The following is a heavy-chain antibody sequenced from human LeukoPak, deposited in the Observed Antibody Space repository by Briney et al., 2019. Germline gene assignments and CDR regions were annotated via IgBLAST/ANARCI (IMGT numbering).Heavy chain of an antibody. V-gene: IGHV6-1*01. CDR1: GDSVSSNSDA. J-gene: IGHJ4*02. D-gene: IGHD1-26*01. CDR3: ARDPVGGSTIFDY. CDR2: TYYRSKWYY. Sequence: SQTLSLTCAISGDSVSSNSDAWNWIRQSPSRGLEWLGKTYYRSKWYYDYAVAVKSRISINPDTSKNQFSLQLSSVTPEDTAVYYCARDPVGGSTIFDYWGQGTLVTVSS.